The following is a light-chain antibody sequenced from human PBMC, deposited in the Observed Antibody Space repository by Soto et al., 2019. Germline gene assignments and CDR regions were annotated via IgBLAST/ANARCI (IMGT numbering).Light chain of an antibody. Sequence: QLVLTQSPSASASLGASAKPTCTRSRGHTSYAIAWHQPRPEKGPRYWMKLNSDGSHSKGDGIPDRFSGSSSGAERYLTISSLQSEDEADYYCQTWGSGTVVFGGGTKLTVL. J-gene: IGLJ2*01. CDR3: QTWGSGTVV. CDR1: RGHTSYA. CDR2: LNSDGSH. V-gene: IGLV4-69*01.